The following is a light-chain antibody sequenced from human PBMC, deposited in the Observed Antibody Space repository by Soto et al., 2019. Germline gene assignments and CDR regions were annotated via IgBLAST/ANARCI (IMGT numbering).Light chain of an antibody. CDR2: KAS. Sequence: DIQMTQSPSTLSASVGDRVTITCRTSQTINTWLAWYQQKPGEAPKLLIHKASSLESGVPSRFSGSGSGTEFTLTISSLQPDDFATYCCQQYHNYWTFGQGTKVEIK. J-gene: IGKJ1*01. CDR1: QTINTW. V-gene: IGKV1-5*03. CDR3: QQYHNYWT.